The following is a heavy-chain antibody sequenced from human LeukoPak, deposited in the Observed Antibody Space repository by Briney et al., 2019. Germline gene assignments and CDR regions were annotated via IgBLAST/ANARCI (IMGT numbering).Heavy chain of an antibody. V-gene: IGHV3-23*01. Sequence: QPGGSLRLSCAVPGITVSNYGMSWVRQAPGKGLEWVAGISGSGGGTNYADSVKGRFTISRDNFKNTLYLQMNSLRAEGTAVYFCAKRGVVIRVILVGFHKEAYYFDSWGQGALVTVSS. CDR3: AKRGVVIRVILVGFHKEAYYFDS. CDR2: ISGSGGGT. D-gene: IGHD3-22*01. CDR1: GITVSNYG. J-gene: IGHJ4*02.